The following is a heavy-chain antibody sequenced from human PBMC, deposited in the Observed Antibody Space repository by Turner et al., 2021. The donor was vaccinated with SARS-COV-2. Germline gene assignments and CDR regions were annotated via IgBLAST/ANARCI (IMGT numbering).Heavy chain of an antibody. V-gene: IGHV3-13*04. CDR1: VFTFSSYD. CDR2: IGTAGDT. Sequence: EVQLVESGGGLVQPGGSLRLACAASVFTFSSYDMHWVRQATGKGLEWVSAIGTAGDTYYPGSVKGRFTISRENAKNSLYLQMNSLRAGDTAVYYCARATDYYDSSGYYHTGAFDIWGQGTMVTVSS. D-gene: IGHD3-22*01. CDR3: ARATDYYDSSGYYHTGAFDI. J-gene: IGHJ3*02.